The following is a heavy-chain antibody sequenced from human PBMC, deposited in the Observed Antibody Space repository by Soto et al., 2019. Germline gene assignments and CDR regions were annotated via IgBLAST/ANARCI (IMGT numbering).Heavy chain of an antibody. Sequence: VASVKVSCKASGGTFSSYTISWVRQAPGQGLEWMGRIIPILGIANYAQKFQGRVTITADKSTSTAYMELSSLRSEDTAVYYCARTREDSGYGQYYFDYWGQGTLVTVSS. D-gene: IGHD5-12*01. V-gene: IGHV1-69*02. J-gene: IGHJ4*02. CDR1: GGTFSSYT. CDR2: IIPILGIA. CDR3: ARTREDSGYGQYYFDY.